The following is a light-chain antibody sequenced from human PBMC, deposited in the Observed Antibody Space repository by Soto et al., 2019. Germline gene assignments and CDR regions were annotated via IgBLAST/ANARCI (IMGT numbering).Light chain of an antibody. CDR3: QQYYTTPS. CDR1: QSVLYSSNNENF. V-gene: IGKV4-1*01. CDR2: WAS. Sequence: EIVMTQSPDSLAVSLGERATINCKSSQSVLYSSNNENFLAWYQQKPGQPPKLLIYWASTRESGVPDRFSGSGSGTDFTLTISSLQAEDVAVYYCQQYYTTPSFGQGTKLEIK. J-gene: IGKJ2*01.